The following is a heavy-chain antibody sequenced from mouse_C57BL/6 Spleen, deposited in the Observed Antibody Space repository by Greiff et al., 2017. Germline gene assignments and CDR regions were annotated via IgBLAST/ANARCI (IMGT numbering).Heavy chain of an antibody. CDR1: GYTFTSSW. CDR2: IDPNRGGT. J-gene: IGHJ2*01. CDR3: AREGLLPYYFDY. D-gene: IGHD1-1*01. V-gene: IGHV1-72*01. Sequence: VQLQQSGAELVKPGASVKLSFKASGYTFTSSWLPLVNQRPGRGLAWIGRIDPNRGGTKYNEKFKSKATLTVDKPSSTAYMQLSSLTSEDSAVYYCAREGLLPYYFDYWGQGTTRTVSS.